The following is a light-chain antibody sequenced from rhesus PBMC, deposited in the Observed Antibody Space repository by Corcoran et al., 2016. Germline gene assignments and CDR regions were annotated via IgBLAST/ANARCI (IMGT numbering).Light chain of an antibody. J-gene: IGKJ4*01. CDR3: MQALEFPLT. CDR1: QSLLDSEDGNTY. Sequence: DIVMTQTPLSLPVTPGEPASISCRSSQSLLDSEDGNTYFAWYLQKPGQSPQLLIYEVSNRASGVPDGFRGSGSDTDFTLKISRVEAGDVGVYYCMQALEFPLTFGGGPRWRSN. CDR2: EVS. V-gene: IGKV2-104*02.